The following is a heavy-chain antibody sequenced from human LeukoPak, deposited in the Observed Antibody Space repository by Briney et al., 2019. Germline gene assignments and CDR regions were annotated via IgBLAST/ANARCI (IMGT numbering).Heavy chain of an antibody. D-gene: IGHD3-22*01. CDR1: GYSISSGYY. J-gene: IGHJ3*02. V-gene: IGHV4-38-2*02. CDR2: IYHSGST. Sequence: SETLSLTCTVSGYSISSGYYWGWIRQPPGKGMEWIGSIYHSGSTYYNPSLKSRVTISVDTSKNQFSLKLSSVTAADTAVYYCARTGYYDSSGYYQPFDAFDIWGQGTMVTVSS. CDR3: ARTGYYDSSGYYQPFDAFDI.